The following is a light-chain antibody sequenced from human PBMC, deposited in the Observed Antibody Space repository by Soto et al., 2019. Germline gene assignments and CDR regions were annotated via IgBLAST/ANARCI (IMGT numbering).Light chain of an antibody. V-gene: IGKV3-20*01. CDR2: GAS. CDR3: QQYGSSPPWIT. Sequence: EIVLTQSPGTLSFSPGERSTLSCRSSQSFSSSYLAWYQQKPGQAPRLLIYGASSRATGIPDRFSGSGSGTDFTLTISRLEPEDFAVYYCQQYGSSPPWITFGQGTRLEIK. J-gene: IGKJ5*01. CDR1: QSFSSSY.